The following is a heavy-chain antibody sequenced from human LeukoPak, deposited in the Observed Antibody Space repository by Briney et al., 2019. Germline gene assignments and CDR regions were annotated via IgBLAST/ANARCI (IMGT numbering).Heavy chain of an antibody. CDR3: ARLPKYYYDSSGYIYYFDY. J-gene: IGHJ4*02. CDR2: IYHSGST. Sequence: PSETLSLTCAVSGGSISSSNWWSWVRPPPGKGLEWIGEIYHSGSTNYNPSLKSRVTISVDKSKNQFSLKLSSVTAADTAVYYCARLPKYYYDSSGYIYYFDYWGQGTLVTVSS. D-gene: IGHD3-22*01. CDR1: GGSISSSNW. V-gene: IGHV4-4*02.